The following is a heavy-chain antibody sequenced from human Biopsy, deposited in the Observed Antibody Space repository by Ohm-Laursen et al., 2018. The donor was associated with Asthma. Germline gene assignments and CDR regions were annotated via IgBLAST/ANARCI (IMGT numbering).Heavy chain of an antibody. J-gene: IGHJ4*02. CDR3: AREGVAGTHIED. CDR1: RFTYE. Sequence: SLRLSCSASRFTYEMHWVRQAPGKGLEWVADISYDGTNQYYADSVKGRFTISRDNSKNTLSLQMNSLTAEDTAVYYCAREGVAGTHIEDWGQGTLVTVSS. CDR2: ISYDGTNQ. V-gene: IGHV3-30*03. D-gene: IGHD6-19*01.